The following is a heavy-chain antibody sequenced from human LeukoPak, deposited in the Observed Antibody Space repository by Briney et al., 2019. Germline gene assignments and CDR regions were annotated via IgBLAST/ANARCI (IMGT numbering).Heavy chain of an antibody. D-gene: IGHD6-13*01. V-gene: IGHV3-30*18. CDR3: AKFLAAASFDI. CDR2: ISYGGSDS. Sequence: PGRSPRLSCVASGFTFSNYAMHWVRQAPGKGLEWVAVISYGGSDSYYADSVKGRFTISRDNSKNTLYLQMNSLRTEDTAVYYCAKFLAAASFDIWGQGTMVTVSS. J-gene: IGHJ3*02. CDR1: GFTFSNYA.